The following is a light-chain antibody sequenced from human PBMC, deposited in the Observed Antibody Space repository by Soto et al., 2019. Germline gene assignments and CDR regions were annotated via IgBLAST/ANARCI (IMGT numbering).Light chain of an antibody. J-gene: IGLJ2*01. CDR2: DVS. CDR3: CSYAGSYGVV. Sequence: QSALTRPRSGSGCPGQSVTISCTGTSSDVGGYNYVSWYQQHPGKAPKLMMYDVSKRPSGVPDRFSGSKSGNTASLTISGRQAEDEADYYCCSYAGSYGVVFGGGTKLTVL. CDR1: SSDVGGYNY. V-gene: IGLV2-11*01.